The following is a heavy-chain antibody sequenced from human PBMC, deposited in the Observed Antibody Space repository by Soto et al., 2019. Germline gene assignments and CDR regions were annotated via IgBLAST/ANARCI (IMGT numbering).Heavy chain of an antibody. J-gene: IGHJ4*02. CDR1: GYSFTSYW. Sequence: PGESLKISCKGSGYSFTSYWIGWVRQMPGKGLEWMGLIYPGDSDTRYSPSFQGQVTISIDKSINTAYLQWSSLKASDTAIYYCTAYFYGLDPSPNYWGQGTLVTVSS. V-gene: IGHV5-51*01. CDR2: IYPGDSDT. CDR3: TAYFYGLDPSPNY. D-gene: IGHD3-10*01.